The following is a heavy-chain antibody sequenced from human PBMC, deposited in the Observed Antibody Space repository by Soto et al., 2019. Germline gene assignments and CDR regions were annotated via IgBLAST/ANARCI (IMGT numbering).Heavy chain of an antibody. D-gene: IGHD3-10*01. V-gene: IGHV4-4*02. CDR3: ARAEYVLLWFGETTFNWFDP. J-gene: IGHJ5*02. Sequence: PSETLSLTCAVSGGSISSSNWWSWVRQPPGKGLEWIGEIYHSGSTNYNPSLKSRVTISVDKSKNQFSLKLSSVTAADTAVYYCARAEYVLLWFGETTFNWFDPWGQGTLVTVSS. CDR2: IYHSGST. CDR1: GGSISSSNW.